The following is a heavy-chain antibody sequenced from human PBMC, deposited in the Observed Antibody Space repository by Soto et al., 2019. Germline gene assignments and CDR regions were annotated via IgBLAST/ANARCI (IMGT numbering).Heavy chain of an antibody. V-gene: IGHV4-59*08. CDR2: IHYSGST. CDR1: GDSISSYY. CDR3: ARHETFHGDWDY. Sequence: SETLSLTCTVSGDSISSYYWSWIRQPPGKGLEWIGYIHYSGSTNYNPSLKSRVTISVDTSKNQFSLRLSSVTAADTAVYYCARHETFHGDWDYWGQGTLVTVSS. J-gene: IGHJ4*02. D-gene: IGHD3-10*01.